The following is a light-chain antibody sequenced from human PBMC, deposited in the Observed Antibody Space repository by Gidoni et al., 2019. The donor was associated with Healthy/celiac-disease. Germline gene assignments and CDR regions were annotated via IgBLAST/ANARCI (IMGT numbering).Light chain of an antibody. Sequence: DIVLTQSPDSLAVSLGERATINCKSSQSVLYSSNNKNYLAWYQQKPGQPPKLLIYWASTRESGVPDRFSGSGSGTDYTLTISSLQAEDEAVYYCQQYDSTPLTFGGGTKVEIK. J-gene: IGKJ4*01. CDR2: WAS. CDR3: QQYDSTPLT. V-gene: IGKV4-1*01. CDR1: QSVLYSSNNKNY.